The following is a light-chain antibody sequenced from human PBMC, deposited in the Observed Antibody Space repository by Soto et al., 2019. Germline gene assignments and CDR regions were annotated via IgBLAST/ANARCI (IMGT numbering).Light chain of an antibody. CDR2: DAS. CDR1: RALGNY. J-gene: IGKJ3*01. V-gene: IGKV1-27*01. CDR3: QKYNSAPFT. Sequence: DIQMTQSPSSRPAAVGDRVTITCRASRALGNYLAWSQQKLGKLPSLLSYDASTLQPGGPSRFSGSGSGTEFTLTIANLQPEDVATYYCQKYNSAPFTFGPGTKVDIK.